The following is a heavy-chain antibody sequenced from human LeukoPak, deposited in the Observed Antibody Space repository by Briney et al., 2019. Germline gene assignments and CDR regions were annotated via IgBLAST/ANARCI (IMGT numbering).Heavy chain of an antibody. Sequence: GRPLRLSGAASGFTVSSYGMHWVRQAPGLGLDGAAVIWYAGSNNYYADSVKGRFTISRDNSKNTLYLQMNSLRAEDTAVYYCARGRGSTAGLFDYWGQGTLVTVSS. J-gene: IGHJ4*02. CDR3: ARGRGSTAGLFDY. D-gene: IGHD5-12*01. V-gene: IGHV3-33*01. CDR1: GFTVSSYG. CDR2: IWYAGSNN.